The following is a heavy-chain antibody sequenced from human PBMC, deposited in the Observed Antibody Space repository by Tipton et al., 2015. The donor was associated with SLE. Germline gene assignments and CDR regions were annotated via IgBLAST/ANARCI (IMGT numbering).Heavy chain of an antibody. CDR1: GFTFSSYG. Sequence: QLVQSGGGVVQPGRSLRLSCAASGFTFSSYGMHWVRQAPGKGLEWVAVIWYDGSNKYYADSVKGRFTISRDNSKNTLYLQMNSLRAEDTAVYYCARDREGYYYDSSGYLDYWGQGTLVTVSS. CDR2: IWYDGSNK. CDR3: ARDREGYYYDSSGYLDY. D-gene: IGHD3-22*01. V-gene: IGHV3-33*01. J-gene: IGHJ4*02.